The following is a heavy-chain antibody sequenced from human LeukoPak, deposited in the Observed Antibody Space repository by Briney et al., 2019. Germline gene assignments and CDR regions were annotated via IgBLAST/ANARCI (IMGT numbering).Heavy chain of an antibody. V-gene: IGHV3-33*06. CDR1: GFIFSSYG. CDR2: IWHDGSND. CDR3: AKVTGDYYDTSGAFDY. D-gene: IGHD3-22*01. J-gene: IGHJ4*02. Sequence: PGGSLRLSCAASGFIFSSYGMHWVRQAPGKGLEWVARIWHDGSNDDYADSVKGRFTISRDNSKNTLYLQMNSPRAEDTAIYYCAKVTGDYYDTSGAFDYWGQGTLVTVPS.